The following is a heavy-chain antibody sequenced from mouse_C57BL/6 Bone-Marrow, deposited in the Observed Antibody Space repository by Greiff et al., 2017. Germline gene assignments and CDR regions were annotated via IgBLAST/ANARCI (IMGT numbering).Heavy chain of an antibody. CDR3: AREDDGYHWYFDV. V-gene: IGHV1-69*01. Sequence: QVQLQQPGAELVMPGASVKLSCKASGYTFTSYWMHWVKQRPGQGLVWIGEIDPSDSYTNYNQKFKGKSTLTVDKSSSTAYMQLSSLTSEDSAVYYCAREDDGYHWYFDVWGTGTTVTVSS. D-gene: IGHD2-3*01. J-gene: IGHJ1*03. CDR2: IDPSDSYT. CDR1: GYTFTSYW.